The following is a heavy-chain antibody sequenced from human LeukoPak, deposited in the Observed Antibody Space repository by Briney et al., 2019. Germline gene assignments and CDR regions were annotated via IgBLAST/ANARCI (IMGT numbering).Heavy chain of an antibody. CDR2: IIPIFGTA. J-gene: IGHJ4*02. Sequence: ASVKVSCKASGGTFSSYAISWVRQAPGQGLEWMGGIIPIFGTANYAQKFQGRVTITADESTSTAYMELSSLRSEDTAVYYCAREPRRYYDSSGYDYWGQGTLVTVSS. CDR3: AREPRRYYDSSGYDY. V-gene: IGHV1-69*13. D-gene: IGHD3-22*01. CDR1: GGTFSSYA.